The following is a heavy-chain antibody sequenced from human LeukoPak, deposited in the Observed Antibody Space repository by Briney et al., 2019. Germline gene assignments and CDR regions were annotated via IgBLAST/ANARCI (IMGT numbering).Heavy chain of an antibody. V-gene: IGHV4-30-2*01. D-gene: IGHD3-22*01. J-gene: IGHJ3*02. CDR1: GGSISSGGYS. CDR3: ARDRGHDNSGMGDAFDI. CDR2: IYHSGST. Sequence: PSETLSLTCAVSGGSISSGGYSWSWIRQPPGKGLEWIGYIYHSGSTYYNPSFKSRVTISVDRSKKQFSLKLSSVTAADTAVYYCARDRGHDNSGMGDAFDIWCQGTMVTVSS.